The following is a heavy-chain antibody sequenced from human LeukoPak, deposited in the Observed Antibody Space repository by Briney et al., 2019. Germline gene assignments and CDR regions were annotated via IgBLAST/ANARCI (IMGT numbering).Heavy chain of an antibody. Sequence: GESLKISCKGSGYSFTTYWIGWVRQIPGKGLEWMGIIYPGDSDTRYSPSFQGQVTISADKSISTAYLQWSSLKASDTAMYYCARTYCGGDCYYSYFDYWGQGTLVTVSS. J-gene: IGHJ4*02. CDR1: GYSFTTYW. CDR3: ARTYCGGDCYYSYFDY. CDR2: IYPGDSDT. D-gene: IGHD2-21*02. V-gene: IGHV5-51*01.